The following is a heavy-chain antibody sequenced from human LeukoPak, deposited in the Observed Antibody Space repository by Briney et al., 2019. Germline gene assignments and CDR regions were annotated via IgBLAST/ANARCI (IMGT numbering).Heavy chain of an antibody. CDR3: ARDRLYCSGGSCYEFDY. V-gene: IGHV1-69*05. CDR2: FGTA. D-gene: IGHD2-15*01. Sequence: FGTANYAQKFQRRVTITTDESTSTAYMELSSLRSEDTAVYYCARDRLYCSGGSCYEFDYWGQGTLVTVSS. J-gene: IGHJ4*02.